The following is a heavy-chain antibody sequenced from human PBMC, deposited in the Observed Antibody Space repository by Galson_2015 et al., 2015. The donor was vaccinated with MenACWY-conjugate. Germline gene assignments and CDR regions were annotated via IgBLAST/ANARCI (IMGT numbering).Heavy chain of an antibody. Sequence: SLRLSCAASGFTFTSHTMNWVRQAPGKGLEWVSTISGAGTSSYAVSVKGRFTISRDNSKNTLYLQMNSLRAEDTAVYYCAKDYGVNSPYYFDYWGQGTLVTVSS. CDR1: GFTFTSHT. V-gene: IGHV3-23*01. D-gene: IGHD4-23*01. CDR3: AKDYGVNSPYYFDY. J-gene: IGHJ4*02. CDR2: ISGAGTS.